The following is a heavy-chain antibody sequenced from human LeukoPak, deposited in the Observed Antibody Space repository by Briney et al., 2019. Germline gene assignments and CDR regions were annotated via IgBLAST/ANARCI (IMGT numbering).Heavy chain of an antibody. D-gene: IGHD2-15*01. CDR2: IYSFGMT. CDR1: GDSIQNYY. Sequence: SETLSLTCTVTGDSIQNYYWSWIRQPAGRGLEWIGRIYSFGMTDYNPSLTSRVTMSVDTSKSQFSLTLRSVTAADTAIYYCARDRAGDDSVVRLDYWGQRILVTVSS. CDR3: ARDRAGDDSVVRLDY. V-gene: IGHV4-4*07. J-gene: IGHJ4*02.